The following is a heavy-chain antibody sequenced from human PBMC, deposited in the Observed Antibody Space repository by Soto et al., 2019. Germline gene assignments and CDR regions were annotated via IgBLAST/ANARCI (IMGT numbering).Heavy chain of an antibody. J-gene: IGHJ5*02. V-gene: IGHV3-33*01. CDR1: GFTFSSYG. D-gene: IGHD6-13*01. CDR2: IWYDGSNK. CDR3: AREGLYSSSWYVSRFDP. Sequence: GGSLRLSCAASGFTFSSYGMHWVRQAPGKGLEWVAVIWYDGSNKYYADSVKGRFTISRDNSKNTLYLQMNSLRAEDTAVYYCAREGLYSSSWYVSRFDPWGQGTLVTVSS.